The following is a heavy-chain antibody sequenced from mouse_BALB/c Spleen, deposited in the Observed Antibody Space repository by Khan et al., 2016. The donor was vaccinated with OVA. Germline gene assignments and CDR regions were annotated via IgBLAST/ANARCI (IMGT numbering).Heavy chain of an antibody. V-gene: IGHV5-6-5*01. Sequence: EVELVESGGGLVKPGGSLKLSCAASGFTFSRYAMSWVRQSPEKRLEWVASISGGGSTYYPDSVKGRFTISRDNDRNILYLQMSSLRSEDTAMYHCARNFAMDYWGQGTSVTVSS. J-gene: IGHJ4*01. CDR1: GFTFSRYA. CDR3: ARNFAMDY. CDR2: ISGGGST.